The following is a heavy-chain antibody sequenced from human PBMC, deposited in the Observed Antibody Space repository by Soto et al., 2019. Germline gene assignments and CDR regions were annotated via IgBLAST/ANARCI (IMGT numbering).Heavy chain of an antibody. CDR2: IYHSGST. CDR3: ARVPDY. J-gene: IGHJ4*02. Sequence: QLQLQESCSGLVKPSQTLSLTCAVSGGSISSGGYSWGWIRQPPGKGLEWIGYIYHSGSTYYNPSLKSRVTISVDRSKNQFSLKLSSVTAADTAVYYCARVPDYWGQGTLVIVSS. V-gene: IGHV4-30-2*01. CDR1: GGSISSGGYS.